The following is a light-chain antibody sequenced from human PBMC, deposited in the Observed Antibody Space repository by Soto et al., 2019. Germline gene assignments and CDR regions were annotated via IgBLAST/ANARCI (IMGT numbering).Light chain of an antibody. CDR2: DVS. CDR3: QQYNSYSIT. CDR1: QSISSY. J-gene: IGKJ5*01. V-gene: IGKV1-5*01. Sequence: DLQMTQSPSSLSASLGDRVTITCLAIQSISSYLNWYQQKPGKAPKLLIYDVSSLESGVPSRFSGSGSETEFTPTISSLFPDDFATYYCQQYNSYSITFGQGTRLEIK.